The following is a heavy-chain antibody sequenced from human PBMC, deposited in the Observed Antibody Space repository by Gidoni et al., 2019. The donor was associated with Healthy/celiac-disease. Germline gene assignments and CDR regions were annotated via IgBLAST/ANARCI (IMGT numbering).Heavy chain of an antibody. V-gene: IGHV5-51*03. J-gene: IGHJ3*02. Sequence: EVQLVQSGAEVTKPGESLKISCKGSGYSFTSYWIGWVRQMPGKGLEWMGIIYPGDSDTRYSPSFQGQVTISADKSISTAYLQWSSLKASDTAMYYCARETYYDILTGYPGSGAFDIWGQGTMVTVFS. D-gene: IGHD3-9*01. CDR1: GYSFTSYW. CDR2: IYPGDSDT. CDR3: ARETYYDILTGYPGSGAFDI.